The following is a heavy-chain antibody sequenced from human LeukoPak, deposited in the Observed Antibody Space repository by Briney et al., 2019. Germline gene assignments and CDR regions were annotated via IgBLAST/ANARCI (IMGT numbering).Heavy chain of an antibody. CDR3: ARAGGYSSSWYSLAFWFDP. J-gene: IGHJ5*02. D-gene: IGHD6-13*01. V-gene: IGHV4-39*07. Sequence: SETLSLTCTVSGGSISSSSYYWGWIRQPPGKGLEWIGSIYYSGSTYYNPSLKSRVTISVDTSKNQFSLKLSSVTAADTAVYYCARAGGYSSSWYSLAFWFDPWGQGTLVTVSS. CDR2: IYYSGST. CDR1: GGSISSSSYY.